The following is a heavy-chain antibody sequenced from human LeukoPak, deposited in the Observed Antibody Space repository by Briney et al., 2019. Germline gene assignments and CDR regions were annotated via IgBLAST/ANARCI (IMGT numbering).Heavy chain of an antibody. CDR1: GGSFSGYY. CDR3: ARGLGLRWQYFDY. D-gene: IGHD4-23*01. CDR2: INHSGST. V-gene: IGHV4-34*01. Sequence: SETLSLTCAVYGGSFSGYYWSWIRQPPGKGLEWIGEINHSGSTNYNPSRKSRVTISVDTSKNQFSLKLSSVTAADTAVYYCARGLGLRWQYFDYWGQGTLVTVSS. J-gene: IGHJ4*02.